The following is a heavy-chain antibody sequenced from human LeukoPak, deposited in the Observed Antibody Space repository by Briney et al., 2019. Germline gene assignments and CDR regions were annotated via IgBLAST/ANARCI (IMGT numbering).Heavy chain of an antibody. J-gene: IGHJ4*02. V-gene: IGHV1-69*05. CDR3: ARDRHIVATIVGGGEFDY. Sequence: ASVKVSCKASGGTFSSYAISWVRQAPGQGLEWMGKIIPIFGTANSAQKFQGRGTLTTDESTSTAYMELSSLRSEDTAVYYCARDRHIVATIVGGGEFDYWGQGTLVTVSS. CDR2: IIPIFGTA. CDR1: GGTFSSYA. D-gene: IGHD5-12*01.